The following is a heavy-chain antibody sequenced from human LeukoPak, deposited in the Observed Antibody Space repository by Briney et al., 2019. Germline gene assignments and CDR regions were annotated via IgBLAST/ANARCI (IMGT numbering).Heavy chain of an antibody. Sequence: GGSLRLSCAASGFTFSSYSMNWVRQAPGKGLEWVSYISSSSSTIYYADSVKGRFTISRDNAKNSLYLQMNSLRDEDTAVYYCARVRDNLLWFGEAHFDYWGQGTLVTVSS. D-gene: IGHD3-10*01. CDR2: ISSSSSTI. J-gene: IGHJ4*02. CDR1: GFTFSSYS. V-gene: IGHV3-48*02. CDR3: ARVRDNLLWFGEAHFDY.